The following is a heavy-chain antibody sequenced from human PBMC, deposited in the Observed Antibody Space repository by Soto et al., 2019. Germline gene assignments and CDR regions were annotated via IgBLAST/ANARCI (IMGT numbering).Heavy chain of an antibody. CDR2: IDWDDDK. Sequence: SGPTLVNPTQTLTLTCTFSGFSLSTSGMCVSWICQPPGKALEWLALIDWDDDKYYSTSLKTRLTISKDTSKNQVVLTMTNMDPVDTATYYCARTPSYCSSTSCYNYYYYYGMDVWGQGTAVTVSS. CDR1: GFSLSTSGMC. D-gene: IGHD2-2*01. CDR3: ARTPSYCSSTSCYNYYYYYGMDV. J-gene: IGHJ6*02. V-gene: IGHV2-70*01.